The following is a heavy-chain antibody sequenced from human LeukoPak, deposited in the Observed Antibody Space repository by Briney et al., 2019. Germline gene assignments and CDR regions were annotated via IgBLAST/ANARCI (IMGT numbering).Heavy chain of an antibody. Sequence: GASVKVSCKPSGYTFIDHYLHWVRQAPGQGLESLGWIDPDTGDTNYPQKFQGRLTTTRDTSSSTAYMELNRLRSDDTAVYYCARAGHNSNSGGYDFWGLGTLVTVSS. D-gene: IGHD3-22*01. J-gene: IGHJ4*02. CDR3: ARAGHNSNSGGYDF. CDR1: GYTFIDHY. V-gene: IGHV1-2*02. CDR2: IDPDTGDT.